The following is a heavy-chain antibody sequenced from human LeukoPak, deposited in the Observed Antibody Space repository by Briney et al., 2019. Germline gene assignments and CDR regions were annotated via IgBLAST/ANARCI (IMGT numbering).Heavy chain of an antibody. J-gene: IGHJ4*02. CDR2: VSAGGLST. CDR1: GFTFSSCA. D-gene: IGHD1-7*01. Sequence: SGGSLRLSCAASGFTFSSCAMSWVRQAPGKGLEWVSAVSAGGLSTYYADSVKGRLTISRDNSKNTLYLQMNSLRAEDTAVYYCAKDMGVTGTRGYFDYWGQGTLVTVSS. CDR3: AKDMGVTGTRGYFDY. V-gene: IGHV3-23*01.